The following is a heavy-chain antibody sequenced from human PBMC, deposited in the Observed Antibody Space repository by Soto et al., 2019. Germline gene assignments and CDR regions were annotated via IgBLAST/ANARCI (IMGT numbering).Heavy chain of an antibody. CDR2: ISYDGSNK. CDR3: ARATWYYFDY. J-gene: IGHJ4*02. V-gene: IGHV3-30-3*01. D-gene: IGHD2-15*01. CDR1: GFTFSSYA. Sequence: QVPLVESGGGVVQPGRSLRLSCAASGFTFSSYAMHWVRQAPGKGLEWVAGISYDGSNKYYADSVKGRFTISRDNSKNTLYLQMNSLSAEDTAVYYCARATWYYFDYWGQGNLVTVSS.